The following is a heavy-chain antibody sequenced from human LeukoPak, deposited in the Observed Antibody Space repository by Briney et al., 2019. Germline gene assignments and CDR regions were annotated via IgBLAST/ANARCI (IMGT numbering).Heavy chain of an antibody. D-gene: IGHD3-9*01. CDR2: ISNDGADK. J-gene: IGHJ4*02. CDR3: ARVRVILTTMASFAY. V-gene: IGHV3-30-3*01. CDR1: EFTFTNYG. Sequence: GGSLRLSCAASEFTFTNYGMHWVRQAPGKGLEWVAVISNDGADKYYADSVEGRFSISRDNSENTLYLQMNSLRPEDTAVYYCARVRVILTTMASFAYWGQGSLVTVSP.